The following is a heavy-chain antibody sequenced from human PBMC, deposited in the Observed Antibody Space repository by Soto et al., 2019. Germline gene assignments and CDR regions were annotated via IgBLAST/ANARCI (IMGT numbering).Heavy chain of an antibody. CDR1: GGTFSSYA. V-gene: IGHV1-69*12. CDR2: IIPIFGTA. Sequence: QVQLVQSGAEVKKPGSSVKVSCKASGGTFSSYAISWVRQAPGQGLEWMGGIIPIFGTANYAQKFQGRVTIPADDAATTAHRGRSSLNSKDTAVYYWARHGVSHTSTYNSGRGVGAKGPTATVSS. D-gene: IGHD6-13*01. J-gene: IGHJ6*04. CDR3: ARHGVSHTSTYNSGRGV.